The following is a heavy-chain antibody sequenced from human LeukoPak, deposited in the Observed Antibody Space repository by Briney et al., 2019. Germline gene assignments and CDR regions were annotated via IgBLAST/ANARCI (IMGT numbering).Heavy chain of an antibody. D-gene: IGHD2-21*02. CDR1: GGTFSSYA. V-gene: IGHV1-69*06. J-gene: IGHJ6*03. Sequence: SVKVSCKASGGTFSSYAISWVRQAPGQGLEWMGGTIPIFGTANYAQKFQGRVTITADKSTSTAYMELSSLRSEDTAVYYCARAVTDYYYYYMDVWGKGTTVTISS. CDR2: TIPIFGTA. CDR3: ARAVTDYYYYYMDV.